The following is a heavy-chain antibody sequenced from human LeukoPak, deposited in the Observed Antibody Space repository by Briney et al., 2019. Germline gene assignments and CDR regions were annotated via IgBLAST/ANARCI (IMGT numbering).Heavy chain of an antibody. Sequence: GGSLRLSCAASGFTFSSHAFNWVRQAPGKGLEWVSYISTTDKTIYYADSVQGRFTISRDNAKNSLYLQMNSLSTEDTALYYCARRTMIQGVYSMDYWGQGTLVTVSS. J-gene: IGHJ4*02. CDR2: ISTTDKTI. CDR1: GFTFSSHA. V-gene: IGHV3-48*01. D-gene: IGHD3-10*01. CDR3: ARRTMIQGVYSMDY.